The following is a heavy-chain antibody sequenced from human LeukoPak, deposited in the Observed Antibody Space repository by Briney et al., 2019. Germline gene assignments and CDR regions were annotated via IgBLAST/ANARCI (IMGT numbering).Heavy chain of an antibody. CDR1: GFTFSSDW. D-gene: IGHD6-19*01. CDR2: IKQDGSEK. Sequence: PGGSLRLSCAASGFTFSSDWMNWVRQAPGKGLEWVANIKQDGSEKDYVDSVKGRFTISRDNAKNSLYLQMNSLRAEDTAVYYCARVSSLAVAGFFDYWGQGILITVSS. CDR3: ARVSSLAVAGFFDY. V-gene: IGHV3-7*01. J-gene: IGHJ4*02.